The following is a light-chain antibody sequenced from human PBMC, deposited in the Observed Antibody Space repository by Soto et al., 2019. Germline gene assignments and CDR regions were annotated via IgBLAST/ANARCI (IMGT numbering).Light chain of an antibody. Sequence: QSALSQPASVSGSPGQAITISCTGSTNDVGGYDYVSWYQQHPGRAPKLMIFDVRSRPSGVSNRFSGSMSGNTASLTISGLQTEDEADYYCSSFTSRNVVIFGGGTKLTVL. J-gene: IGLJ2*01. CDR2: DVR. V-gene: IGLV2-14*03. CDR3: SSFTSRNVVI. CDR1: TNDVGGYDY.